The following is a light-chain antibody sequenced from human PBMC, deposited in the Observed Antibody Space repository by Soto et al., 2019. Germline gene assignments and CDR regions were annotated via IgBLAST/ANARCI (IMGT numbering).Light chain of an antibody. CDR2: GAS. CDR3: QQYAGSPPGLR. Sequence: EIVLTQSPGTLSLSPGERATLSCRASQSVNSAYLAWYQQKPGQAPRLLIYGASNRAAGIPDRFSGSGSGTDFTLTISRLEPEDFAVYYCQQYAGSPPGLRFGGGTKVEIK. CDR1: QSVNSAY. V-gene: IGKV3-20*01. J-gene: IGKJ4*01.